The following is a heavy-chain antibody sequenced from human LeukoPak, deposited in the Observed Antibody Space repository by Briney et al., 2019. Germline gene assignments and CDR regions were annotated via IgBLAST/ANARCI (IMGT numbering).Heavy chain of an antibody. V-gene: IGHV3-66*01. CDR2: IYSGGST. CDR1: GFTVSSNY. Sequence: GGSLRLSCAASGFTVSSNYMSWVRQAPGKGLEGVSVIYSGGSTYYADSVKGRFTISRDNSKNTLYLQMNSLRAEDTAVYYCARDTGYYGSGSYLIWGQGTLVTVSS. J-gene: IGHJ4*02. CDR3: ARDTGYYGSGSYLI. D-gene: IGHD3-10*01.